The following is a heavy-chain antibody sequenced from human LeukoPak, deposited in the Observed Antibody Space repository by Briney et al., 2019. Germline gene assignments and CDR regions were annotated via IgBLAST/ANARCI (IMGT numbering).Heavy chain of an antibody. V-gene: IGHV1-69*04. Sequence: SVKVSCKASGGTFSSYAISWVRQAPGQGLEWMGRIIPILGIANYAQKFQGRVTITADKSTSTAYMELSSLRSEDTAVYYCAIPPAFSSGWYGVWFDPWGQGTLVTVSS. CDR3: AIPPAFSSGWYGVWFDP. J-gene: IGHJ5*02. CDR2: IIPILGIA. CDR1: GGTFSSYA. D-gene: IGHD6-19*01.